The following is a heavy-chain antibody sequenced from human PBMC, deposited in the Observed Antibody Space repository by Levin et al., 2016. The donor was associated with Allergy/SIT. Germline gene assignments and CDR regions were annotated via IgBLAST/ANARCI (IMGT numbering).Heavy chain of an antibody. CDR1: GGSISSYY. Sequence: SETLSLTCTVSGGSISSYYWSWIRQPPGKGLEWIGYVYYSGSTNYNPSLKSRVTISVDTSKNQFSLKLSSVTAADTAVYYCTRAGAYGSGSYSHADYWGQGTLVTVSS. CDR2: VYYSGST. V-gene: IGHV4-59*01. J-gene: IGHJ4*02. CDR3: TRAGAYGSGSYSHADY. D-gene: IGHD3-10*01.